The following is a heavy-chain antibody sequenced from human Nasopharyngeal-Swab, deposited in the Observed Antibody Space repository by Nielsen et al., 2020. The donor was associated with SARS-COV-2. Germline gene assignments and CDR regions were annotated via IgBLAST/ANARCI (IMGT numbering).Heavy chain of an antibody. V-gene: IGHV3-30*18. J-gene: IGHJ3*02. CDR2: ISYDGSNK. CDR1: GFTFSSYG. Sequence: GESLKISCAASGFTFSSYGMHWVRQAPGKGLGWVAVISYDGSNKYYADSVKGRFTISRDNSKNTLYLQMNSLRAEDTAVYYCAKEGRVGATDLGAFDIWGQGTMVTVSS. CDR3: AKEGRVGATDLGAFDI. D-gene: IGHD1-26*01.